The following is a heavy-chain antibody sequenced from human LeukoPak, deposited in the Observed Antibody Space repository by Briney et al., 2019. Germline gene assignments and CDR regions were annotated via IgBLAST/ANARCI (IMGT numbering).Heavy chain of an antibody. D-gene: IGHD3-3*01. Sequence: GRSLRLSCAASGFTFSSYGMHWVRQAPGKGLEWVAFIRYDGSNKYYADSVKGRFTISRDNSKNTLYLQMNSLRAEDTAVYYCAKTHDYDFWSGYYYYMDVWGKGTTVTVSS. J-gene: IGHJ6*03. V-gene: IGHV3-30*02. CDR3: AKTHDYDFWSGYYYYMDV. CDR2: IRYDGSNK. CDR1: GFTFSSYG.